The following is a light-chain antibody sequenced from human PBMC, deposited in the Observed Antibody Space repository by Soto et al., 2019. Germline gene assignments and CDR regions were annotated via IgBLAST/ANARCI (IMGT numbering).Light chain of an antibody. CDR3: WSYAGGYNPVV. Sequence: QSVLTQPPSVSAAPGQKVTISCSGSSSNIGNNYVSWYQHLPGTAPKLLIYDNNKRPSGIPDRFSGSKSGTSATLGITGLQTGDEADYYCWSYAGGYNPVVFGGGTKLTVL. CDR2: DNN. J-gene: IGLJ2*01. CDR1: SSNIGNNY. V-gene: IGLV1-51*01.